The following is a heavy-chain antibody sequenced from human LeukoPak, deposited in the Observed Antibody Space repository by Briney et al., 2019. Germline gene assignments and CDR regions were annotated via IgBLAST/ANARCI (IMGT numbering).Heavy chain of an antibody. CDR1: GYTFTSYA. Sequence: GASVKVSCKTSGYTFTSYAMHWVRQAPGQRLEWMGWINAGNGYTKSSQKFQDRVTITRDTSASTAYMELSSLRSEDTAVYYCARDGEMATIGYFDYWGQGTPVTVSS. D-gene: IGHD5-24*01. CDR2: INAGNGYT. J-gene: IGHJ4*02. V-gene: IGHV1-3*01. CDR3: ARDGEMATIGYFDY.